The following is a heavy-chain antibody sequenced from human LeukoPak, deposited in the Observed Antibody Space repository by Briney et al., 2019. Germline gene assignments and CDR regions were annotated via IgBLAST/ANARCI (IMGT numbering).Heavy chain of an antibody. CDR2: INPSGGST. V-gene: IGHV1-46*01. J-gene: IGHJ4*02. CDR1: GGTFSSYA. D-gene: IGHD6-13*01. CDR3: ARGGYSLLSFHLHN. Sequence: ASVKVSCKASGGTFSSYAISWVRQAPGQGLEWMGIINPSGGSTSYAQKFQGRVTMTRDTSTSTVYMELSSLRSEDTAVYYCARGGYSLLSFHLHNWGQGTLVTVSS.